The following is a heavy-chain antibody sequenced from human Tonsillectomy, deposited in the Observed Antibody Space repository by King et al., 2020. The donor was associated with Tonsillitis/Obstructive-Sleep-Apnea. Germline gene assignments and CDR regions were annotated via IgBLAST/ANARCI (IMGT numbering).Heavy chain of an antibody. D-gene: IGHD2-15*01. CDR3: ARLHCSGDSCYPTDPFEI. J-gene: IGHJ3*02. Sequence: VQLVESGAEVKEPGQSLRISCKGSGYSFTNYWIVWVCQMPGKGLEWMGIIYPGDSDTRYSPSFQGQVTISADKSISTAYLQWSSLKASDTAMYYCARLHCSGDSCYPTDPFEIWGQGTMVTVSS. V-gene: IGHV5-51*01. CDR2: IYPGDSDT. CDR1: GYSFTNYW.